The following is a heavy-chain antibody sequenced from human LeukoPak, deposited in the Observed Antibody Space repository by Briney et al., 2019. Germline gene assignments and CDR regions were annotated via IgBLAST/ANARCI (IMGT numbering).Heavy chain of an antibody. CDR2: INPSGGST. J-gene: IGHJ4*02. Sequence: GASVKVSCKASGYTFTSYYMHWVRQAPGQGLEWMGIINPSGGSTSYAQKFQGRVTMTRDTSTSTVYMELSSLRFEDTAVYYCARGGSNQYYYDSSGYWVFDYWGQGTLVTVSS. CDR1: GYTFTSYY. D-gene: IGHD3-22*01. V-gene: IGHV1-46*01. CDR3: ARGGSNQYYYDSSGYWVFDY.